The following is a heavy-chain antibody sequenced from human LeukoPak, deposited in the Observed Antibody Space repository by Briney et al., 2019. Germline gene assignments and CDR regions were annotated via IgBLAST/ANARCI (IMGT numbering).Heavy chain of an antibody. V-gene: IGHV3-21*01. CDR1: GFTFSSYS. Sequence: GGSLRLSCAASGFTFSSYSMNWVRQAPGKGLEWVSPISSSSSYIYYADSVKGRFTISRDNAKNSLYLQMNSLRAEDTAVYYCARGQQVGVRDYMDVWGKGTTVTVSS. J-gene: IGHJ6*03. D-gene: IGHD1-26*01. CDR3: ARGQQVGVRDYMDV. CDR2: ISSSSSYI.